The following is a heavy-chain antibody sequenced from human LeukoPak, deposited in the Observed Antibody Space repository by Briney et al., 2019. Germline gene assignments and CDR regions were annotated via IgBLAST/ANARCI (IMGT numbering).Heavy chain of an antibody. V-gene: IGHV3-15*01. CDR2: IQRNVDGGTT. Sequence: GGSLRLSCVASGFSFSNAWMNWVRQAPGKGLEWVGRIQRNVDGGTTDYATPLRGRFTISRDDSRDTLYLQINSLRTEDTAVYYCVTDYNWNDACGYWGQGTLVTVSS. J-gene: IGHJ4*02. CDR3: VTDYNWNDACGY. D-gene: IGHD1-1*01. CDR1: GFSFSNAW.